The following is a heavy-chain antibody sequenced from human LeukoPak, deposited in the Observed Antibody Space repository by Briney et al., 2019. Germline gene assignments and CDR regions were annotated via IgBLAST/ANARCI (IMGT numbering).Heavy chain of an antibody. CDR1: GFTFSNYW. CDR2: IKQDGSGK. V-gene: IGHV3-7*05. J-gene: IGHJ5*02. CDR3: ARASDPWLQLT. D-gene: IGHD5-24*01. Sequence: GGSLRLSCAASGFTFSNYWMIWVRQAPGKGLEWVGNIKQDGSGKRYADSVRGRFSISRDNAQTSLYLQMNSLRAEDTAVYYCARASDPWLQLTWGQGTLVTVSS.